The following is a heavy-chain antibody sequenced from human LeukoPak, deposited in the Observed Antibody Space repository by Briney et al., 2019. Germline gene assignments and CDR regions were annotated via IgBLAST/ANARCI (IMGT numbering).Heavy chain of an antibody. CDR1: GFTFSSYA. CDR3: ARALAAPGY. V-gene: IGHV3-23*01. Sequence: GGSLRLSCAVSGFTFSSYAMSWVRQAPGKGLEWVSAISGSGGSTYYADSVKGRFTISRDNAKNSLYLQMNSLRAEDTAVYYCARALAAPGYWGQGTLVTVSS. D-gene: IGHD6-13*01. J-gene: IGHJ4*02. CDR2: ISGSGGST.